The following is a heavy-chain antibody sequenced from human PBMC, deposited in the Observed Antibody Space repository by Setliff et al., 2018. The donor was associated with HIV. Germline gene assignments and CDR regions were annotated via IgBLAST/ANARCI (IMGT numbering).Heavy chain of an antibody. CDR1: GFTFSSYG. D-gene: IGHD3-22*01. Sequence: PGGSLRLSCAASGFTFSSYGMHWVRQAPGKGLEWVALIWYDGTNKYYADSVKGRFTISRDSSKNTLYLQMNSLRAEDTAVYHCATGYYYDSKRAFDFWGQGIMVTVSS. CDR2: IWYDGTNK. CDR3: ATGYYYDSKRAFDF. V-gene: IGHV3-33*01. J-gene: IGHJ3*01.